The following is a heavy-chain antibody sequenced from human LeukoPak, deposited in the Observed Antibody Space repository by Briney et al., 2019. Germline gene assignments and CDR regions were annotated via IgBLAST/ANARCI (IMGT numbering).Heavy chain of an antibody. J-gene: IGHJ4*02. CDR2: YYTGDSDT. V-gene: IGHV5-51*01. CDR1: GYSFTNYW. Sequence: GEPLKISCKGSGYSFTNYWIGWVRRMPGKGLEFRGIYYTGDSDTRYSPSFQGQVTISADKSISTAYLQWSSLKASDTAMYYCARRADCGGDCYLQYYFDYWGQGTLVTVSS. D-gene: IGHD2-21*02. CDR3: ARRADCGGDCYLQYYFDY.